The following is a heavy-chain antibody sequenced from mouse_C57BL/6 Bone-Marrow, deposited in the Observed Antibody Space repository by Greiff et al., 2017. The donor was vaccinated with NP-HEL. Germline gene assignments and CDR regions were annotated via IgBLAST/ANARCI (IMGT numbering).Heavy chain of an antibody. CDR1: GYAFSSSW. J-gene: IGHJ3*01. CDR2: IYPGDGDT. CDR3: ARLGLFAY. V-gene: IGHV1-82*01. D-gene: IGHD4-1*01. Sequence: QVQLQQSGPELVKPGASVKISCKASGYAFSSSWMNWVKQRPGKGLEWIGRIYPGDGDTNYNGKFKGKATLTADKSSSTAYMQLSSLTSEDSAVYFCARLGLFAYWGQGTLVTVSA.